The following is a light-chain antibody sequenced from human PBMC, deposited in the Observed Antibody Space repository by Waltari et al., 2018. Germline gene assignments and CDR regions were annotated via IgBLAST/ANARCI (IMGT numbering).Light chain of an antibody. CDR3: QQSYSTPYT. CDR2: AAS. CDR1: QSISSY. V-gene: IGKV1-39*01. Sequence: DIQMTQSPSSLSASVGDRVTITCRASQSISSYLNWYQQKPGKAPKVLIYAASSLESGVPSRFSGSGSGTEFTLTISTLQREDFATYYCQQSYSTPYTFGQGTKLEIK. J-gene: IGKJ2*01.